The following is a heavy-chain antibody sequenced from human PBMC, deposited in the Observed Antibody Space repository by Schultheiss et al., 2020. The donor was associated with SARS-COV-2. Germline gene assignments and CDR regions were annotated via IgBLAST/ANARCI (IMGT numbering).Heavy chain of an antibody. V-gene: IGHV3-30-3*01. CDR1: GFTFSGSA. CDR2: ISYDGSNK. CDR3: AKGERSYYYGMDV. Sequence: GGSLRLSCAASGFTFSGSAMHWVRQASGKGLEWVAVISYDGSNKYYADSVKGRFTISRDNSKNTLYLQMNSLRAEDTAVYYCAKGERSYYYGMDVWGQGTTVTVSS. J-gene: IGHJ6*02.